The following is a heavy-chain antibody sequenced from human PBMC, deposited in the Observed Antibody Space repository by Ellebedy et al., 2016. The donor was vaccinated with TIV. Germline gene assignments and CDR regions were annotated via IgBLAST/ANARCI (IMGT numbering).Heavy chain of an antibody. J-gene: IGHJ4*02. D-gene: IGHD1-1*01. V-gene: IGHV3-7*03. CDR2: IKQDGSEK. CDR3: AGRAYNWNDGSLFDY. Sequence: GGSLRLSCAASGFSFSNYWMSWVRQAPGRGLECVANIKQDGSEKYYVDSVKGRFTISRDNAKNSLYLQMNSLRAEDTAVYYCAGRAYNWNDGSLFDYWGQGTLVTVSS. CDR1: GFSFSNYW.